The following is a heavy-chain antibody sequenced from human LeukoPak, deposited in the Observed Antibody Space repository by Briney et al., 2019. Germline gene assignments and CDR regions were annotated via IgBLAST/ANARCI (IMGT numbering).Heavy chain of an antibody. Sequence: SETLSLTCAVYGGSFSGYYWSWIRQPPGKGLEWIGEINHSGSTNYNPSLKSRVTISVDTSKNQFSLKLSSVTAADTAVYYCARGILRHRRAAAGSRYYYYGMDVWGQGTTVTVSS. J-gene: IGHJ6*02. CDR3: ARGILRHRRAAAGSRYYYYGMDV. D-gene: IGHD6-13*01. V-gene: IGHV4-34*01. CDR2: INHSGST. CDR1: GGSFSGYY.